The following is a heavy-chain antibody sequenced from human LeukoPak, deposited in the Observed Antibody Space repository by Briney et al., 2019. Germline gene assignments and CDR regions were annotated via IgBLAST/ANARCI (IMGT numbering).Heavy chain of an antibody. D-gene: IGHD6-13*01. CDR2: IYYSGST. CDR3: ARHRRYSSSWFPLDFDY. J-gene: IGHJ4*02. CDR1: GGSISSYY. Sequence: PSETLSLTCTVSGGSISSYYWSWIRQPPGKGLEWIGYIYYSGSTNYNPSLKSRVTISVDTSKNQFSLKLSSVTAADTAVYYCARHRRYSSSWFPLDFDYWGQGTLVTVSS. V-gene: IGHV4-59*01.